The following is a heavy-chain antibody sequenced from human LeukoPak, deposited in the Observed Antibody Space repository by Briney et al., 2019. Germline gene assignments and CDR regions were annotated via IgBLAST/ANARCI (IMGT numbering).Heavy chain of an antibody. D-gene: IGHD6-13*01. CDR2: IYYSGST. CDR3: ARGGAAAGILFDY. Sequence: SETLSLTCTVSGGSISSYYWSWIRQPPGKGLEWIGYIYYSGSTNYNPSLKSRVTISVDTSKNQFSLKLSSVTAADTAVYYCARGGAAAGILFDYWGQGTLVTVSS. V-gene: IGHV4-59*01. CDR1: GGSISSYY. J-gene: IGHJ4*02.